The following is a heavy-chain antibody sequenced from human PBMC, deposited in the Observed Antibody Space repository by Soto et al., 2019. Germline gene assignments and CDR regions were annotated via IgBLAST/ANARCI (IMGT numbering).Heavy chain of an antibody. J-gene: IGHJ4*02. V-gene: IGHV4-34*01. CDR1: GGSFSGYY. D-gene: IGHD1-7*01. CDR3: ARVFWGITGTTGWVPFDY. Sequence: PSETLSLTCAVYGGSFSGYYWSWIRQPPGKGLEWIGEINHSGSTNYNPSLKSRVTISVDTSKNQFSLKLSSVTAADTAVYYCARVFWGITGTTGWVPFDYWGQGTLVTVSS. CDR2: INHSGST.